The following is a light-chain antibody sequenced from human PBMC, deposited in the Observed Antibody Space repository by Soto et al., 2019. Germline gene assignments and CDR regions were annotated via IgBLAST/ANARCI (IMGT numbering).Light chain of an antibody. CDR3: SSYTSLSTLVL. V-gene: IGLV2-14*01. CDR1: SSDVGGYTS. CDR2: EVR. J-gene: IGLJ2*01. Sequence: SALAQPASVSGSPGQSITISCTGTSSDVGGYTSVSWYQKHPGKAPKLMIYEVRNRPSGVSNRFSASKSGNTASLTISGLQAEDEADYYCSSYTSLSTLVLFGGGTKVTVL.